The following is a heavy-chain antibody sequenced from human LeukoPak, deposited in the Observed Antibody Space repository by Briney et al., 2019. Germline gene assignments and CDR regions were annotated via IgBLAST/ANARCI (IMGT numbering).Heavy chain of an antibody. J-gene: IGHJ4*02. CDR1: GYTFTGYY. D-gene: IGHD2-2*01. CDR2: INPNSGGT. V-gene: IGHV1-2*02. Sequence: ASVKVSCKASGYTFTGYYMHWVRQAPGQGLECMGWINPNSGGTNYAQKFRGRVTMTRDTSISTAYMELGRLRSDDTAVYYCARQGQSSTSCLNYWGQGTLVTVSS. CDR3: ARQGQSSTSCLNY.